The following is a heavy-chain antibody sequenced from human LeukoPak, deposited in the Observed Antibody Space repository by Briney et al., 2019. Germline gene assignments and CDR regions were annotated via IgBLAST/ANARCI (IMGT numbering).Heavy chain of an antibody. Sequence: SETLSLTCIVSGGSISSYYWTWIRRPAGKGPEWIGRIHASGSTNYNPSLKSRVNMSVDTSKNQFSLKLNSVTAADTAVYYCARVTDPRYNWFDPWGQGTLVTVSS. V-gene: IGHV4-4*07. CDR2: IHASGST. CDR3: ARVTDPRYNWFDP. J-gene: IGHJ5*02. D-gene: IGHD2-21*02. CDR1: GGSISSYY.